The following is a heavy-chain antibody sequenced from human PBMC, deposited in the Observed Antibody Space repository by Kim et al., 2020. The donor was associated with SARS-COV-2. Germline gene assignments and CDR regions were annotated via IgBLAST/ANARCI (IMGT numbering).Heavy chain of an antibody. D-gene: IGHD1-1*01. CDR3: AKNGPGYSFDY. CDR2: T. J-gene: IGHJ4*02. V-gene: IGHV4-34*01. Sequence: TNFNPSLKSRVTISVETSKDQFSLELSSVTAADTAVYYCAKNGPGYSFDYWGQGTLVTVSS.